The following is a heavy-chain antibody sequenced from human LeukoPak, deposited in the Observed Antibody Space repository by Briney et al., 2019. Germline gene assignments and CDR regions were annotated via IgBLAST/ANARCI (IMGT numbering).Heavy chain of an antibody. J-gene: IGHJ4*02. CDR1: GGSISSYY. D-gene: IGHD3-3*01. CDR3: AREGGFYRPLDY. Sequence: KPSETLSLTCTVSGGSISSYYWSWIRQPPGKGLEWTGDIYYSGSTNYNPSLKSRVTISVDASKNQFSLRLSSVTAADTAVYYCAREGGFYRPLDYSGQGTLVTVSS. V-gene: IGHV4-59*12. CDR2: IYYSGST.